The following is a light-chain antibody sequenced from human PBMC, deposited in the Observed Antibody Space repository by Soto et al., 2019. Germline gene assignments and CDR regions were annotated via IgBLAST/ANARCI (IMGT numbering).Light chain of an antibody. CDR1: QSIGRY. J-gene: IGKJ5*01. V-gene: IGKV1-39*01. CDR2: SAS. Sequence: DIQMTQSPSPLSASVGDRVDITCRASQSIGRYLNWYQQKPGKAPKLLMYSASRLKSGVPSRFSGSGSGTDFTLTISSLQPEDFATYYCQQTYSMPLTFGQGTRLDIK. CDR3: QQTYSMPLT.